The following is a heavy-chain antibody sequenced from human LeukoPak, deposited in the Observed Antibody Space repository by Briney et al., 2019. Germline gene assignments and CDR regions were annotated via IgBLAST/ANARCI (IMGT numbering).Heavy chain of an antibody. CDR2: ISYDGSNK. V-gene: IGHV3-30-3*01. Sequence: GRSLRLSCAASGFTFSSYAMHWVRQAPGKGLEWVAVISYDGSNKYYADSVKGRFTISRDNSKNTLDLEMNSLRAEDTAVYYCARSHPNNYFDDWGQGTLVTVSS. J-gene: IGHJ4*02. CDR1: GFTFSSYA. CDR3: ARSHPNNYFDD.